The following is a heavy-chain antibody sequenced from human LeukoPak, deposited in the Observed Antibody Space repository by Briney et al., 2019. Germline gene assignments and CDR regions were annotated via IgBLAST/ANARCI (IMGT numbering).Heavy chain of an antibody. J-gene: IGHJ6*04. CDR1: GGTFSSYA. CDR2: IIPIFGTA. CDR3: ARDRNYDILTGPMGYYYYGMDV. Sequence: ASVKVSCKASGGTFSSYAISWVRQAPGQGLEWIGGIIPIFGTANYAQKFQGRVTITADKSTSTAYMELSSLRSEDTAVYYCARDRNYDILTGPMGYYYYGMDVWGKGTTVTVSS. D-gene: IGHD3-9*01. V-gene: IGHV1-69*06.